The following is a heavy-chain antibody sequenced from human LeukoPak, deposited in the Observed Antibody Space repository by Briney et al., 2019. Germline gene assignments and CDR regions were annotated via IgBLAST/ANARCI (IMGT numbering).Heavy chain of an antibody. CDR3: ARDRRDGYNLYYFDR. CDR2: IYTSGSA. CDR1: GGSIYSGSYY. V-gene: IGHV4-61*02. J-gene: IGHJ4*02. D-gene: IGHD5-24*01. Sequence: PSETLSLTCTVSGGSIYSGSYYWSWIRQPAGKGLEWIGRIYTSGSANYNPSLKSRVTISVDTSKNQFSLKMSSVTAADTAVYYCARDRRDGYNLYYFDRWGQGTLVTVSS.